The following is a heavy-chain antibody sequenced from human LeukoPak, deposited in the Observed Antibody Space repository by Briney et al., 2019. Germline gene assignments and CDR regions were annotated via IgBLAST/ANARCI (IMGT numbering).Heavy chain of an antibody. CDR2: IIPMFGAT. CDR1: GGTFLIFT. Sequence: ASVTVSCKASGGTFLIFTINWVRQAPGQGLEWMGGIIPMFGATNYAQKFQGRVTITADESTSTAYMELSSLRSEDTAVYFCARGPGGSPAPFGFDYWGQGTLVTVSS. D-gene: IGHD1-26*01. CDR3: ARGPGGSPAPFGFDY. V-gene: IGHV1-69*01. J-gene: IGHJ4*02.